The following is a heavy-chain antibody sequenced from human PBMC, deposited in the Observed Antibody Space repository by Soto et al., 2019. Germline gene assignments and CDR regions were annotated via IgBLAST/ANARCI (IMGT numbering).Heavy chain of an antibody. CDR1: GDSVSSNTAS. J-gene: IGHJ5*02. Sequence: PSQTLSLTCAISGDSVSSNTASWNWIRQSPSRGLEWLGRTYFRSKWYNDYAVSVKSRTIINPDTSNNQFSLQLNSVTPEDTAVYFCAKGDNLGPKTGYAFDPWGQGIMVTVSS. CDR2: TYFRSKWYN. V-gene: IGHV6-1*01. CDR3: AKGDNLGPKTGYAFDP. D-gene: IGHD5-12*01.